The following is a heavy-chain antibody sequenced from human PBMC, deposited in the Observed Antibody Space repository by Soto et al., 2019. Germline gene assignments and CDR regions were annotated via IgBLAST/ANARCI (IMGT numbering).Heavy chain of an antibody. J-gene: IGHJ6*04. CDR1: GLTFSSYRMN. V-gene: IGHV4-39*01. D-gene: IGHD4-17*01. CDR2: IFYTGNS. Sequence: PGGSLRLSCAASGLTFSSYRMNWVRQAAGKGLEWIGTIFYTGNSYYNPSLKSRVTISVDTSKNQFSLKLSSVTAADTAVYYCARRRGVTTPPVDVWGKGTTVTVSS. CDR3: ARRRGVTTPPVDV.